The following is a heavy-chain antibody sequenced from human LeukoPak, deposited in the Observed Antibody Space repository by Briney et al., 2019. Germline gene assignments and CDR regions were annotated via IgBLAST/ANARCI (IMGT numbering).Heavy chain of an antibody. CDR2: ISQTGTTI. J-gene: IGHJ6*04. CDR3: AELVITMIGGV. V-gene: IGHV3-11*04. D-gene: IGHD3-10*02. CDR1: GFTFSDHY. Sequence: GGSLRLSCAASGFTFSDHYMSWIRQAPGKGLEWVSYISQTGTTISYADSVKGRFTLSRDNARNSLYLQMNSLRAEDTAVYYCAELVITMIGGVWGKGTTVTISS.